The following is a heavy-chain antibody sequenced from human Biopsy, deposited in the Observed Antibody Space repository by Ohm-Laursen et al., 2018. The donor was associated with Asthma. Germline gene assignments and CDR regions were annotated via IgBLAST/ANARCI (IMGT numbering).Heavy chain of an antibody. CDR2: ISFDGRYE. V-gene: IGHV3-30*03. Sequence: SLRLSCAASGFSFGSFGMHWVRQVPGKGPEWVALISFDGRYEYYADSVKGRFTISRDNAQKSLFLQMGSLRAEDTAIYYCARVFESSEWGPFYHFGLDVWGQGTTVAVSS. CDR3: ARVFESSEWGPFYHFGLDV. J-gene: IGHJ6*02. D-gene: IGHD6-25*01. CDR1: GFSFGSFG.